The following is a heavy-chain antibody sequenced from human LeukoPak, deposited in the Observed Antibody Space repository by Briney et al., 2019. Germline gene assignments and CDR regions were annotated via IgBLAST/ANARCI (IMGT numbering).Heavy chain of an antibody. J-gene: IGHJ4*02. D-gene: IGHD4-17*01. CDR1: GFTFGDDG. CDR3: SRGLHDYGDSNYYFDQ. Sequence: GGSLRLSRTAFGFTFGDDGWSWFRLAPGKGLEWICFIRKKAYGETTEYAASVRGRFTISRDDANGIAYLQMNSLKTEDTALYYCSRGLHDYGDSNYYFDQWGQGTRVTVSS. V-gene: IGHV3-49*03. CDR2: IRKKAYGETT.